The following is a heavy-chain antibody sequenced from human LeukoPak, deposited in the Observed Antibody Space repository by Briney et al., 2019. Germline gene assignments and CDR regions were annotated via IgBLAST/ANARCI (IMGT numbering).Heavy chain of an antibody. CDR1: GFTFSNHW. CDR2: IKKDGSEN. CDR3: ARAPGDYTGLPRTFRYYGLDV. J-gene: IGHJ6*02. D-gene: IGHD4-17*01. Sequence: GGSLRLSCAASGFTFSNHWMSWVRQAPEKGLEWVANIKKDGSENYYVDSVKGRFTISRDNAKNSLYLQMNSLRAEDTAVYYCARAPGDYTGLPRTFRYYGLDVWGQGTTVIVSS. V-gene: IGHV3-7*03.